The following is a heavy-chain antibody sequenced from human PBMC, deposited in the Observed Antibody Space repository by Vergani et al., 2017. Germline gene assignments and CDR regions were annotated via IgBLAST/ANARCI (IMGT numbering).Heavy chain of an antibody. CDR2: IRSKAYGQAT. Sequence: EVQLVESGGDLVQPGRSLRLSCTASGFTFGYYAMDWFRQAPGQGLEWVGGIRSKAYGQATIYAASVKGRFTLSRDNAKNSLYLQMNNLRAADTAVYYCARPRSYGDFDSWGQGTLVTVSS. J-gene: IGHJ4*02. CDR3: ARPRSYGDFDS. CDR1: GFTFGYYA. V-gene: IGHV3-49*03. D-gene: IGHD4-17*01.